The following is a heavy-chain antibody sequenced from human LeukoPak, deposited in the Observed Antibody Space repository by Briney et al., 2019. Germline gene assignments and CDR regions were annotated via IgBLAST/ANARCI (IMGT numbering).Heavy chain of an antibody. CDR3: AKDWSGPLDY. CDR1: GFTFSSFG. V-gene: IGHV3-30*02. J-gene: IGHJ4*02. CDR2: IWSDGSNG. D-gene: IGHD3/OR15-3a*01. Sequence: GGSLRLSCAASGFTFSSFGMHWVRQAPGEGLEWVASIWSDGSNGNYADSVKGRFTISRDNSKNTLYLQMNSLRAEDTAVYYCAKDWSGPLDYWGQGTRVTVFS.